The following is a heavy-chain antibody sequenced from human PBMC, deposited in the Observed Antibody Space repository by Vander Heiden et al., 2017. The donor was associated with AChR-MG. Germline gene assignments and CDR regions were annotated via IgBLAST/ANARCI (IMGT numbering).Heavy chain of an antibody. D-gene: IGHD3-22*01. CDR3: AKTYYYDSSGYVLDY. Sequence: EVQLVESGGGLVQPGRSLRLSCAASGFTFDDYAMPWVRQAPGKGLEWVSGISWNSGSIGYADSVKGRFTISRDNAKNSLYLQMNSLRAEDTALYYCAKTYYYDSSGYVLDYWGQGTLVTVSS. V-gene: IGHV3-9*01. J-gene: IGHJ4*02. CDR2: ISWNSGSI. CDR1: GFTFDDYA.